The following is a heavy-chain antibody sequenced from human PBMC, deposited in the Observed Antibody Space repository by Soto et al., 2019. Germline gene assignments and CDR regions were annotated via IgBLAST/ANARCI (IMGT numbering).Heavy chain of an antibody. D-gene: IGHD3-22*01. CDR1: GFTFSSYG. Sequence: GGSLRLSCAASGFTFSSYGMHWVRQAPGKGLEWVAVIWYDGSNKYYADSVKGRFTISRDNSKNTLYLQMNSLRAEDTAVYYCARTRIVVVITAPRGGALDIWGQGTMVTVSS. CDR3: ARTRIVVVITAPRGGALDI. CDR2: IWYDGSNK. J-gene: IGHJ3*02. V-gene: IGHV3-33*01.